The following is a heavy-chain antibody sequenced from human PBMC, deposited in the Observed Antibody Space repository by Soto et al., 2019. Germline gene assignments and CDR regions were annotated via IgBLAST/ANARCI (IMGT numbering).Heavy chain of an antibody. CDR2: IASSGRDT. D-gene: IGHD1-1*01. J-gene: IGHJ5*02. Sequence: EVQLLESGGGLVQPGGSLRLSCAASGFTFGSYAINWVRQAPGKGLEWVSGIASSGRDTYYADSVKGRYTITRDNPTDTLFLRLPNQRAADTAVYCCERATTGIADFDPWGQGTLVTVSS. V-gene: IGHV3-23*01. CDR3: ERATTGIADFDP. CDR1: GFTFGSYA.